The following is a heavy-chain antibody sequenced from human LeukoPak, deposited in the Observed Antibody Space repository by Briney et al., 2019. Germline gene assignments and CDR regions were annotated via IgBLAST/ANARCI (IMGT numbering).Heavy chain of an antibody. J-gene: IGHJ2*01. CDR1: GFTFSSYE. CDR3: ARSGIAARRRGDWYFGL. Sequence: GGSLRLSCAASGFTFSSYEMNWVRQAPGKGLEWVSYISSSGSTIYYADSVKGRFTISRDNAKNSLYLQMNSLRAEDTAVYYCARSGIAARRRGDWYFGLWGRGTLVTVSS. D-gene: IGHD6-6*01. CDR2: ISSSGSTI. V-gene: IGHV3-48*03.